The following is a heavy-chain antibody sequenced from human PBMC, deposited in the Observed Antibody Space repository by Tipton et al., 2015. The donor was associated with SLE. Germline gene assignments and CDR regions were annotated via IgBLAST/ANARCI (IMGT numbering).Heavy chain of an antibody. V-gene: IGHV4-61*02. D-gene: IGHD6-19*01. CDR1: GGSISSGSYY. Sequence: TLSLTCTVSGGSISSGSYYWSWIRQPAGKGPEWIGRIYSSGSTNYNPSLRSRVTISVDTSKNQFSLKPSSVTAADTAVFYCARDARGSSGWLYFQHWGQGTLVTVSS. J-gene: IGHJ1*01. CDR2: IYSSGST. CDR3: ARDARGSSGWLYFQH.